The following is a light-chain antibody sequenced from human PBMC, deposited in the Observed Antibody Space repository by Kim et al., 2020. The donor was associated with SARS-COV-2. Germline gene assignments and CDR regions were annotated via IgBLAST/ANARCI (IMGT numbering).Light chain of an antibody. CDR3: QKYNSALGA. CDR2: AAS. CDR1: QGISNY. V-gene: IGKV1-27*01. Sequence: ASVGDRVTITCRASQGISNYLAWYQHKPGKVPKLLIYAASTLQSGVPSRFSGSGSGTDFTLTISSLQPEDVATYYCQKYNSALGAFGGGTKVDIK. J-gene: IGKJ4*01.